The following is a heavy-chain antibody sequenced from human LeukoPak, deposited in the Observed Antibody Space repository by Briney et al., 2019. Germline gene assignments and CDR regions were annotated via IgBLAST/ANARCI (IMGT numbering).Heavy chain of an antibody. CDR3: ARVGDYALKD. CDR2: FYNSGST. D-gene: IGHD3-16*01. Sequence: SETLSLTCTVSGGSISNYYWSWIRQPAGKGPEWIGRFYNSGSTNCNPSLKSRVTMSLDTSKNQFSLKLSSVTAADTAVYYCARVGDYALKDWGQGTLVSVSS. V-gene: IGHV4-4*07. CDR1: GGSISNYY. J-gene: IGHJ4*02.